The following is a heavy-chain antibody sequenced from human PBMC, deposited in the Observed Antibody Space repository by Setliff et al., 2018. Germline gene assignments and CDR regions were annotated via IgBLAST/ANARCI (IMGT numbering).Heavy chain of an antibody. CDR3: ARGRNVAARLLDS. D-gene: IGHD6-6*01. CDR2: TNHLGTT. Sequence: PSETLSLTCAASGGSFTYYYWTWIRQPPGKGLEWIGETNHLGTTNYNPSLKNRVSMSIDTAKNQFSLKVPSVTAADTATYYCARGRNVAARLLDSWGQGTLVTVSS. J-gene: IGHJ5*01. CDR1: GGSFTYYY. V-gene: IGHV4-34*01.